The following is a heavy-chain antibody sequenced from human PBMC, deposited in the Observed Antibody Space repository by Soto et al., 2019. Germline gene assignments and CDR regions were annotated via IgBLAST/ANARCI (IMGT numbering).Heavy chain of an antibody. Sequence: SAKPTSEEPREAIASKAMNSARHETKQGLEWMGWMNPNSGNTGYAQKFQGRVTMTRNTSISTAYMELSSLRSEDTAVYFCAREPDILTIGGRFDPWVQGSLVTVSS. CDR3: AREPDILTIGGRFDP. CDR1: REAIASKA. J-gene: IGHJ5*02. CDR2: MNPNSGNT. V-gene: IGHV1-8*01. D-gene: IGHD3-9*01.